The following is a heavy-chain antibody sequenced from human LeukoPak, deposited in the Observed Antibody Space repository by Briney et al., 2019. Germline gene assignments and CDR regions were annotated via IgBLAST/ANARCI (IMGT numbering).Heavy chain of an antibody. Sequence: GGSLRLSCAASGFTFSSYAMSWVRQAPGKGLEWVSAISGSGGSTYYADSVKGRFTISRDNSKNTLYLQMNSLRAEDTAVYYCAKGLRGFGVGATIGFDIWGQGTMVTASS. CDR3: AKGLRGFGVGATIGFDI. V-gene: IGHV3-23*01. J-gene: IGHJ3*02. CDR2: ISGSGGST. CDR1: GFTFSSYA. D-gene: IGHD1-26*01.